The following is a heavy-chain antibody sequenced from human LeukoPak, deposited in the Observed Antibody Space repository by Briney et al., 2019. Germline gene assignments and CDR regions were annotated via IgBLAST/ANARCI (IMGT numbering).Heavy chain of an antibody. V-gene: IGHV1-18*01. D-gene: IGHD6-19*01. J-gene: IGHJ4*02. Sequence: ASVKVSCKASGYTFTSYGISWVRQTPGQGLEWMGWISAYNGNTNYAQKLQGRVTMTTDTSTSTAYMELRSLRSDDTTVYYCATAVADYFDYWGQGTLVTVSS. CDR1: GYTFTSYG. CDR2: ISAYNGNT. CDR3: ATAVADYFDY.